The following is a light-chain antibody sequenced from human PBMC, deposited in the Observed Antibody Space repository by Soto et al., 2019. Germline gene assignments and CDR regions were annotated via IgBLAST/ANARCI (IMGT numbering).Light chain of an antibody. J-gene: IGKJ1*01. V-gene: IGKV1-39*01. CDR1: QSISSY. CDR2: AAS. CDR3: QQSYSTPTWT. Sequence: IHMAQSPSSLSASLGDIVTITWRASQSISSYLNWYQQKPGKAPKLLIYAASSLQSGVPSRFSGSGSGTDFTLTISSLQPEDFATYYCQQSYSTPTWTFGQGTKVDI.